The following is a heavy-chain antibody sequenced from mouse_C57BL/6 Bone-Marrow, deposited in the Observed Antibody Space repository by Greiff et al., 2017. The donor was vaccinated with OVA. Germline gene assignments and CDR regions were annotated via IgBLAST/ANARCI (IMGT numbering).Heavy chain of an antibody. CDR2: IYPRSGNT. CDR3: AIYFFAY. J-gene: IGHJ3*01. V-gene: IGHV1-81*01. CDR1: GYTFTSYG. D-gene: IGHD2-1*01. Sequence: QVQLKQSGAELARPGASVKLSCKASGYTFTSYGISWVKQRTGQGLEWIGEIYPRSGNTYYNEKFKGKATLTADKSSSTAYMELRSLTSEDSAVYFCAIYFFAYWGQGTRVTVSA.